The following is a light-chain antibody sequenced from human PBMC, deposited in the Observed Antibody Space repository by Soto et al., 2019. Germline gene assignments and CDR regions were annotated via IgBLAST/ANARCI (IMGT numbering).Light chain of an antibody. Sequence: EIVMTQSPATVSVSPGERATLSCRASQSVSDKLAWYQQKPGQAPRLLIYAASSRATGIPDRFSGGGSGTDFTLTISRLEPEDFAVYYCQQCGSSPWTFGQGTKVDIK. CDR2: AAS. CDR3: QQCGSSPWT. J-gene: IGKJ1*01. CDR1: QSVSDK. V-gene: IGKV3-20*01.